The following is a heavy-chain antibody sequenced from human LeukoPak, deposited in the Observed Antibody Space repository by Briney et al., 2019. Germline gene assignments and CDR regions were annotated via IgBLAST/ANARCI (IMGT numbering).Heavy chain of an antibody. D-gene: IGHD2-2*01. CDR3: ARDARSRYCSGSSCYYDWFDS. V-gene: IGHV3-7*01. J-gene: IGHJ5*01. Sequence: GGSLRLSCVVSGFTFSSYWMSWVRQAPGKGLEWVANIKQDGSEKYYVDSVKGRFTISRDSVKNSLYLQMNSLRAEDTAMYYCARDARSRYCSGSSCYYDWFDSWGQGTLVTVSS. CDR1: GFTFSSYW. CDR2: IKQDGSEK.